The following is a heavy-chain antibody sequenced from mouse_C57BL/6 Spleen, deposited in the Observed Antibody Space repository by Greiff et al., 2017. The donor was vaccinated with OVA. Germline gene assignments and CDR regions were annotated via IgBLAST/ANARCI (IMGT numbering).Heavy chain of an antibody. CDR2: IDPANGNT. V-gene: IGHV14-3*01. Sequence: EVQRVESVAELVRPGASVKLSCTASGFNIKNTYMHWVKQRPEQGLEWIGRIDPANGNTKYAPKFQGKATITADTSSNTAYQQLSNLTSEDTAIYYCAVVRYSSGYSYAMDYWGQGTSVTVSS. J-gene: IGHJ4*01. CDR3: AVVRYSSGYSYAMDY. D-gene: IGHD3-2*02. CDR1: GFNIKNTY.